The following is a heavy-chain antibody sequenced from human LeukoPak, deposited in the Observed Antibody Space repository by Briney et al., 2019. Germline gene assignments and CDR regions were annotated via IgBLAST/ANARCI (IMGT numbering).Heavy chain of an antibody. J-gene: IGHJ4*02. CDR2: ISSDGSNK. D-gene: IGHD3-22*01. V-gene: IGHV3-30*01. CDR3: ARDHRRAYYYDSSGSGIFDY. Sequence: GGSLRLSCAASGFTFSSYAMHWVRQAPGKGLEWVAVISSDGSNKYYADSVKGRFTISRDNSKNTLYLQMNSLRAEDTAVYYCARDHRRAYYYDSSGSGIFDYWGQGTLVTVSS. CDR1: GFTFSSYA.